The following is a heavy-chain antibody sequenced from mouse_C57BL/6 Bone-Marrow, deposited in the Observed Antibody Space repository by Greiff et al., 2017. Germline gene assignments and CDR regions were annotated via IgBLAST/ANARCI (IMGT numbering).Heavy chain of an antibody. CDR2: IDPSDSYT. J-gene: IGHJ2*01. Sequence: QVQLQQPGAELVMPGASVKLSCKASGYTFTSYWMHWVKQRPGHGLEWIGEIDPSDSYTNYNQKFKGKSTLTVDKSSSTAYMQLSSLTSEDSAVYYCARGYDYDPYYGDDWGQGTTLTVSS. CDR1: GYTFTSYW. D-gene: IGHD2-4*01. CDR3: ARGYDYDPYYGDD. V-gene: IGHV1-69*01.